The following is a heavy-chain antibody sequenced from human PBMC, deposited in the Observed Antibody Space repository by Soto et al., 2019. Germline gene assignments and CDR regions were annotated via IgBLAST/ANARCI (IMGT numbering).Heavy chain of an antibody. CDR3: ARGLGP. CDR2: IYHSGST. V-gene: IGHV4-30-2*01. Sequence: LRLSCAASGFTFSSYSMIWVRQAPGKGLEWIGYIYHSGSTYYNPSLKSRVTISVDRSKNQFSLKLNSVTAADTAVYYCARGLGPWGQGTLVTVSS. CDR1: GFTFSSYS. J-gene: IGHJ5*02. D-gene: IGHD3-10*01.